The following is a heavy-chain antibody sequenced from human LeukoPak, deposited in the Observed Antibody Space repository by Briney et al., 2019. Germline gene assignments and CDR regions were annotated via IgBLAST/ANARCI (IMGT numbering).Heavy chain of an antibody. CDR1: GYTFTIYA. J-gene: IGHJ5*02. CDR3: ARGKLGARAQLT. CDR2: INPNSGGT. V-gene: IGHV1-2*02. Sequence: ASVKVSSKASGYTFTIYAMNWVRQAPGQGLEWMGWINPNSGGTNYAQKFQGRVTMTRDTSISTAYMELSRLRSDDTAVYYCARGKLGARAQLTWGQGTLVTVSS. D-gene: IGHD1-1*01.